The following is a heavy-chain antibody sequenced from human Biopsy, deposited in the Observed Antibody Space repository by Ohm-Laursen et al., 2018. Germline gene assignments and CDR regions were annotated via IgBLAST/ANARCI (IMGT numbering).Heavy chain of an antibody. CDR3: ASDLNGDPSAFDY. J-gene: IGHJ4*02. Sequence: SLRLSCAASGFTFKNYAMNWVRQAPGKGLEWVSSIDSSAASTFYADSVKGRFTISRDNSKNTLFLQMNSLRAADTAIYYCASDLNGDPSAFDYWGQGTPVTVSS. CDR2: IDSSAAST. V-gene: IGHV3-23*01. D-gene: IGHD4-17*01. CDR1: GFTFKNYA.